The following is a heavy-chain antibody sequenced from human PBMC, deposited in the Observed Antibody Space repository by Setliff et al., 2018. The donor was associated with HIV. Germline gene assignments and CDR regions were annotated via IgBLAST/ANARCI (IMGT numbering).Heavy chain of an antibody. CDR2: IYHSGST. CDR3: ATVSGYYWQYFDY. CDR1: GYSISSGYY. D-gene: IGHD3-22*01. J-gene: IGHJ4*02. Sequence: SETLSLTCAVSGYSISSGYYWGWIRQPPGKGLGWIGHIYHSGSTSYNPSLKSRATISVDTSKNQFSLKLSSLTAADTAVYYCATVSGYYWQYFDYWGPGTLVTVSS. V-gene: IGHV4-38-2*01.